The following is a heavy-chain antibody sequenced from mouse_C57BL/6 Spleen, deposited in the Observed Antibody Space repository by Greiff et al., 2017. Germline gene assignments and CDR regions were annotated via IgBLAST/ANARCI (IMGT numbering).Heavy chain of an antibody. D-gene: IGHD1-1*01. CDR2: IYPGDGDT. CDR3: ARSYGSGYGDFDV. CDR1: GYAFSSSW. J-gene: IGHJ1*03. Sequence: QVHVKQSGPELVKPGASVKISCKASGYAFSSSWMNWVKQRPGKGLEWIGRIYPGDGDTNYNGKFKGKATLTADKSSSTAYMQLSSLTSEDSAVYFCARSYGSGYGDFDVWGTGTTVTVSS. V-gene: IGHV1-82*01.